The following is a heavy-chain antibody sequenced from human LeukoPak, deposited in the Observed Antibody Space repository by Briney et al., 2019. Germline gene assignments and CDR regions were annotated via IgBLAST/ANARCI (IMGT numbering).Heavy chain of an antibody. D-gene: IGHD4-23*01. J-gene: IGHJ4*02. CDR1: GFTFSGHG. CDR3: AKATLRTTVVKGVLDY. V-gene: IGHV3-23*01. Sequence: PGGSLRLSCVASGFTFSGHGMSWVRQAPGKGLEWVSAISGSGGSTYYADSVKGRFTISRDNSKNTLYLQMNSLRAEDTAVYYCAKATLRTTVVKGVLDYWGQGTLVTVSS. CDR2: ISGSGGST.